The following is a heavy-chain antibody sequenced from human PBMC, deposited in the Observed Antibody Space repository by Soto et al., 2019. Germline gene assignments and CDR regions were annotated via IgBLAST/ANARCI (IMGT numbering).Heavy chain of an antibody. CDR2: FIAMLGAP. CDR1: GGTFGSHG. Sequence: SVKVSCKASGGTFGSHGIAWVRQAPGQGLEWMGGFIAMLGAPTYAKKVQGRATITADESLTSSYLELRSLRSEDTGVYFCARGAMANFDYWGQGTVVTVSS. D-gene: IGHD5-18*01. J-gene: IGHJ4*02. CDR3: ARGAMANFDY. V-gene: IGHV1-69*13.